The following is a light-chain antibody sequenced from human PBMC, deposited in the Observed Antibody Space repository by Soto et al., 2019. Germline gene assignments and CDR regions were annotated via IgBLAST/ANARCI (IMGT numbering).Light chain of an antibody. CDR2: ENN. CDR1: SSNIGSNY. Sequence: QSVLTQPPSMSAPPGQTVTISCSGSSSNIGSNYVSWYQQLPGAAPQLLIYENNKRPSGIPDRFSGSKSGTSATLGITGLQTGDEADYYCGSWDTSPSGGQVFGGGTKVTVL. CDR3: GSWDTSPSGGQV. V-gene: IGLV1-51*02. J-gene: IGLJ3*02.